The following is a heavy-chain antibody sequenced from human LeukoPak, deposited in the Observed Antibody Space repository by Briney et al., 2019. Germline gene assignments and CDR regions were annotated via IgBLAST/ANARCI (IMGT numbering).Heavy chain of an antibody. CDR3: ARHSSYGDYYFDY. J-gene: IGHJ4*02. Sequence: SETLSLTCTVSGGSIGSYYWSWIRQPPGKGLEWIGYIYYSGSTNYNPSLKSRVTISVDTSKNQFSLKLSSVTAADTAVYYCARHSSYGDYYFDYWGQGTLVTVSS. D-gene: IGHD4-17*01. V-gene: IGHV4-59*08. CDR2: IYYSGST. CDR1: GGSIGSYY.